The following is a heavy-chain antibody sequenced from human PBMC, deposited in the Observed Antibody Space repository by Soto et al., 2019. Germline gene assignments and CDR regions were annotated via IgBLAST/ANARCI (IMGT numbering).Heavy chain of an antibody. CDR2: IYYSGST. V-gene: IGHV4-31*03. J-gene: IGHJ5*02. Sequence: SETLSLTCTVSGGSISSGGYYWSWIRQHPGKGLEWIGYIYYSGSTYYNPSLKSRVTISVDTSKNQFSLKLSSLRSEDTAVYYCARDSSSWYNWFDPWGQGTLVTVSS. CDR3: ARDSSSWYNWFDP. D-gene: IGHD6-13*01. CDR1: GGSISSGGYY.